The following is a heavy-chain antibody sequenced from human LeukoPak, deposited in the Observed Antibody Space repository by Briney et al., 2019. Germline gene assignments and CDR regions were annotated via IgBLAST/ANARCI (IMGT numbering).Heavy chain of an antibody. V-gene: IGHV1-46*01. CDR3: ARRHYYDSSGYYSDAFDI. CDR2: VNPSGGST. D-gene: IGHD3-22*01. Sequence: ASVKVSCKASGYTFTGYYMHWVRQAPGQGLEWMGIVNPSGGSTSYAQKFQGRVTMTRDTSTSTVYMELSSLRSEDTAVYYCARRHYYDSSGYYSDAFDIWGQGTMVTVSS. J-gene: IGHJ3*02. CDR1: GYTFTGYY.